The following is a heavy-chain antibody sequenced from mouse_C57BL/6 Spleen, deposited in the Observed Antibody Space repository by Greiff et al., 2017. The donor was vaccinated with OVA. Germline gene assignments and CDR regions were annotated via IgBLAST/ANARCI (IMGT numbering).Heavy chain of an antibody. D-gene: IGHD1-1*01. Sequence: EVQLQQSGPGLVKPSQSLSLTCSVTGYSITSGYYWNWIRQFPGNKLEWMGYISYDGSNNYNPSLKNRISITRDTSKNQFFLKLNSVTTEDTATYYCARDQGHYGSSLWYFDVWGTGTTVTVSS. CDR3: ARDQGHYGSSLWYFDV. V-gene: IGHV3-6*01. J-gene: IGHJ1*03. CDR1: GYSITSGYY. CDR2: ISYDGSN.